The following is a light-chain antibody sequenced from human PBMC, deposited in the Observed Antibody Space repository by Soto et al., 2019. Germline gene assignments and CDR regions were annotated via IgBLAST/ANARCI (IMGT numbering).Light chain of an antibody. J-gene: IGKJ5*01. CDR3: QQYNYFRT. V-gene: IGKV1-5*01. CDR1: QSISRW. CDR2: DAS. Sequence: QKTQSPSTLSASVGDRVTITCRASQSISRWLAWHQQKPGKAPKLLIYDASSLESGVPSRFSGSGSGTEFTLTISSLQPDDFATYYCQQYNYFRTFGQGTRLEIK.